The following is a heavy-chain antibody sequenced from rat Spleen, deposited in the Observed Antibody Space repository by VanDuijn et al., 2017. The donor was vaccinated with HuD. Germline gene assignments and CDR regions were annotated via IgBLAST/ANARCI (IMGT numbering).Heavy chain of an antibody. D-gene: IGHD1-11*01. Sequence: EVQLVESGGGPVQPGRSLKLSCAASGFTFSDYYMAWVRQAPKKGLEWVASISYEGSSTYYGDSVKGRFTISRDNAKSTLYLQMDSLKSEDTATYYCARNYGGYPDYWGQGVMVTVSS. V-gene: IGHV5-22*01. CDR3: ARNYGGYPDY. CDR1: GFTFSDYY. CDR2: ISYEGSST. J-gene: IGHJ2*01.